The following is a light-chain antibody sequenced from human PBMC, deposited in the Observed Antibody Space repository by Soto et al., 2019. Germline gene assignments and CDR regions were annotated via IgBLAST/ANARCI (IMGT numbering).Light chain of an antibody. Sequence: DIVMTQSPDSLAVSLGERATINCKSSQSVLSSSNNKNYLVWYQQKPGQSPKLLISWASNRASGVPDRFSGSGSGTDFTLTISSLRAEDVAVYYCQQCYSSPITFGQGTRLEIK. J-gene: IGKJ5*01. CDR3: QQCYSSPIT. CDR1: QSVLSSSNNKNY. V-gene: IGKV4-1*01. CDR2: WAS.